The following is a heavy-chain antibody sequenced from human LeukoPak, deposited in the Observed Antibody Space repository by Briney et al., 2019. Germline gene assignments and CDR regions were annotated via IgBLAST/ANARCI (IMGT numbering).Heavy chain of an antibody. CDR2: IIPIFGTA. CDR3: ARGGGSSTRAYYYYGMDV. CDR1: GGTFSSYA. Sequence: SVKVSCKASGGTFSSYAISWVRQAPGQGLEWMGGIIPIFGTANYAQKFQGRVTITADESTSTAYMELSSLRSEDTAVYYCARGGGSSTRAYYYYGMDVWGKGTTVTVSS. V-gene: IGHV1-69*13. D-gene: IGHD6-13*01. J-gene: IGHJ6*04.